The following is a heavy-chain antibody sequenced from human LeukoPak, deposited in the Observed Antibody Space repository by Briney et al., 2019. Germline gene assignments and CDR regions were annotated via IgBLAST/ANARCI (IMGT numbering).Heavy chain of an antibody. J-gene: IGHJ5*02. CDR3: ARDRAANQDWAEFDP. D-gene: IGHD3/OR15-3a*01. V-gene: IGHV3-66*03. Sequence: GGSLRLSCAASGFTFSSYWMHWVRQAPGKGLEWVGLIRDSGEAFYADFARGRFAISRDESENTLYLQMNSLRVEDTAVYFCARDRAANQDWAEFDPWGQGTPVIVSS. CDR2: IRDSGEA. CDR1: GFTFSSYW.